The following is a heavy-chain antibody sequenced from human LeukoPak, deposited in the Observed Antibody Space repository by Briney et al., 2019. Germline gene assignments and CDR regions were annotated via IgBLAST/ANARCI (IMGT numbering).Heavy chain of an antibody. CDR1: GLTFSSYW. Sequence: PGGSLRLSCTASGLTFSSYWMHWVRQAPGKGLVWVSRINTDGSSTAYADSVKGRFTISRDNAKSTLHLQMNSLRAEDTAVYYCISSSPSFDYWGQGTLVTVSS. CDR3: ISSSPSFDY. J-gene: IGHJ4*02. V-gene: IGHV3-74*01. CDR2: INTDGSST.